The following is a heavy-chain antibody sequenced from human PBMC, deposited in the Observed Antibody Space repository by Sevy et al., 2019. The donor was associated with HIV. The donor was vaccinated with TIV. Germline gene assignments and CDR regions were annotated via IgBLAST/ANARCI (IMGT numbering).Heavy chain of an antibody. CDR2: IYKGVST. Sequence: SETLSLTCSVSGGSVNSGVSYWSWIRQSPGKGLAWIAYIYKGVSTNYNPSLQSRVTISVDTSKNHFSLKLSSVTAADTAVYYCATNQGYPGDWFDPWGQGTPVTVSS. CDR1: GGSVNSGVSY. CDR3: ATNQGYPGDWFDP. V-gene: IGHV4-61*03. D-gene: IGHD1-1*01. J-gene: IGHJ5*02.